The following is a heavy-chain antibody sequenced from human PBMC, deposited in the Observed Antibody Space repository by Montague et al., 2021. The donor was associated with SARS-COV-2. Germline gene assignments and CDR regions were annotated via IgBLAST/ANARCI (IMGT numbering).Heavy chain of an antibody. D-gene: IGHD3-22*01. CDR2: IYFSGST. CDR3: ARHGRFSVIVNTPRGAFDI. CDR1: GVSISSYY. Sequence: SETLSLTCTVSGVSISSYYWSWIRQPPGKGLEWIGCIYFSGSTNYNPFLKSRVIISVGTSKNQFSLKLSSVTAADTAVYYCARHGRFSVIVNTPRGAFDIWGQGTMVNVSS. V-gene: IGHV4-59*08. J-gene: IGHJ3*02.